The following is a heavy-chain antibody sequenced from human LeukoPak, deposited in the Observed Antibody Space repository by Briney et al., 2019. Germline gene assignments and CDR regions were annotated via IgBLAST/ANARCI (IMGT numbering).Heavy chain of an antibody. D-gene: IGHD2-15*01. J-gene: IGHJ4*02. CDR3: ARDLFVVAFDY. V-gene: IGHV1-18*01. Sequence: ASVTVSCKASGYTFTNYGISWVRQAPGQGLEWMGWISAYNGNTKYAQKLQGRVTMTTDTSTSTAYMELRSLRFDDTAVYYCARDLFVVAFDYWGQGTLVTVSS. CDR1: GYTFTNYG. CDR2: ISAYNGNT.